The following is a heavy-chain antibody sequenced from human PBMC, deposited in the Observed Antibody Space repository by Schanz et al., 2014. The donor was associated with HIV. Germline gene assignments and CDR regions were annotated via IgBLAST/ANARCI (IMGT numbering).Heavy chain of an antibody. D-gene: IGHD6-6*01. Sequence: VQLVESGGGLVQPGGSLRLSCAASGFTFSSYSMHWVRQAPGKGLEWVAVISYDGSNKYYADSVKGRFTISRDNSKNTLYLQLNSLSADVSAVYYCAKDLYSSSSVDYWGQGTLVTVSS. CDR2: ISYDGSNK. CDR3: AKDLYSSSSVDY. CDR1: GFTFSSYS. V-gene: IGHV3-30*18. J-gene: IGHJ4*02.